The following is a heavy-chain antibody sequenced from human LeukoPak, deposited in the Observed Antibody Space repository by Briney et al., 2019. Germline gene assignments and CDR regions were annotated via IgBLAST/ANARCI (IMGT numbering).Heavy chain of an antibody. J-gene: IGHJ5*02. CDR1: GGSISGGSYY. CDR2: IYTSGST. CDR3: ARDVSSNYDWFDP. D-gene: IGHD4-11*01. V-gene: IGHV4-61*02. Sequence: SQTLSLTCTVSGGSISGGSYYWSWIRQPAGKGLEWIGRIYTSGSTNYNPSLKSRVTISVDTSKNQFSLKLSSVTAADTAVYYCARDVSSNYDWFDPWGQGTLVTVSS.